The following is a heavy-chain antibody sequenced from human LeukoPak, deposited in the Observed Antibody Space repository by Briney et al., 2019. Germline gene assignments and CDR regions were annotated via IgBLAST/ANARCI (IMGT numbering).Heavy chain of an antibody. J-gene: IGHJ4*02. D-gene: IGHD3-22*01. CDR2: ISGSGGRT. V-gene: IGHV3-23*01. Sequence: GGSLRLSCAASGVTFSSYAMSWVRQAPGQGLEWVSGISGSGGRTYYAESVKGRVTISGDKSKNTVYLQMNSLRAEDTSVYYCAKAPLDSGGYFLYCLDSCGQGTLFTVSS. CDR1: GVTFSSYA. CDR3: AKAPLDSGGYFLYCLDS.